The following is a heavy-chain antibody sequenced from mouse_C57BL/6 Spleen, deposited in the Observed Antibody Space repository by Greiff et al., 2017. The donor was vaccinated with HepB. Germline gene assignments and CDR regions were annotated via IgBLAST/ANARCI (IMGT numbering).Heavy chain of an antibody. CDR1: GYAFSSYW. J-gene: IGHJ4*01. Sequence: QVQLQQSGAELVKPGASVKISCKASGYAFSSYWMNWVKQRPGKGLEWIGQIYPGDGDTNYNGKFKGKATLTADKSSSTAYMQLSSLTSEDSAVYFCVCITTVVDYAMDYWGQGTSVTVSS. CDR3: VCITTVVDYAMDY. D-gene: IGHD1-1*01. V-gene: IGHV1-80*01. CDR2: IYPGDGDT.